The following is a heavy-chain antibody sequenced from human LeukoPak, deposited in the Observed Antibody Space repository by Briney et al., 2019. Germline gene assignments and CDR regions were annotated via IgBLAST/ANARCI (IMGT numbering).Heavy chain of an antibody. V-gene: IGHV4-59*01. CDR1: GGSISSYY. CDR3: ARGVYIAAAQYGY. CDR2: IYYSGTT. D-gene: IGHD6-13*01. Sequence: SETLSLTCTVSGGSISSYYWSWIRQPPGKGLEWIGYIYYSGTTNYNPSLKSRVTISVDTSKNQFSLKLSSVTAADTAAYYCARGVYIAAAQYGYWGQGALVTVSS. J-gene: IGHJ4*02.